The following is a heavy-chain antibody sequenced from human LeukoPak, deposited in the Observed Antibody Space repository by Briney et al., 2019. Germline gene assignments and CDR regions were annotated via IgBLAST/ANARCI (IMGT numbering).Heavy chain of an antibody. CDR3: ARESYYYDSSGYRYYFDY. CDR2: IIPIFGTA. D-gene: IGHD3-22*01. J-gene: IGHJ4*02. CDR1: GGTFSSYA. V-gene: IGHV1-69*05. Sequence: SVKVSCKASGGTFSSYAISWVRQAPGQGLEWMGGIIPIFGTANYAQEFQGRVTITTDESTSTAYMELSSLRSEDTAVYYCARESYYYDSSGYRYYFDYWGQGTLVTVSS.